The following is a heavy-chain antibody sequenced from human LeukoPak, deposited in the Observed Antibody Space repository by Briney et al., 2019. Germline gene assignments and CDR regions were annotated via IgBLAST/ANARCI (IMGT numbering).Heavy chain of an antibody. CDR3: ARGLWFGELLSAFDY. Sequence: TLSLTCAASGGSISSGSYHWSWIRQPAGQGLEWIRRFYTSGRTNDSPSLKGRVTISVDTSKNQFSLKLSSVTAADTAVYYCARGLWFGELLSAFDYWGQGTLVTVSS. CDR1: GGSISSGSYH. CDR2: FYTSGRT. D-gene: IGHD3-10*01. V-gene: IGHV4-61*02. J-gene: IGHJ4*02.